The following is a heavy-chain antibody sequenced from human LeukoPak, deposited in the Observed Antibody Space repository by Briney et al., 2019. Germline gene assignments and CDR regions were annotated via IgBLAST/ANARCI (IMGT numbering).Heavy chain of an antibody. CDR2: ISGSGGST. V-gene: IGHV3-23*01. D-gene: IGHD1-26*01. J-gene: IGHJ4*02. CDR3: AKYGGEKWELYYFDY. Sequence: PGGSLRLSCAASGFTFSDYYMSWIRQAPGKGLEWVSAISGSGGSTYYADSVKGRFTISRDNSKNTLYLQMNSLRAEDTAVYYCAKYGGEKWELYYFDYWGQGTLVTVSS. CDR1: GFTFSDYY.